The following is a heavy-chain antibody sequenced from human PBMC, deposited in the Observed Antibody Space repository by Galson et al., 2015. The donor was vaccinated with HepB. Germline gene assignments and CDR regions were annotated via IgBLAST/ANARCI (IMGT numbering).Heavy chain of an antibody. Sequence: SLRLSCAASGFTFSDYYMSWIRQAPGKGLEWVSYISSSSSYTNYADSVKGRFTISRDNAKNSLYLQMNSLRAEDTAVYYCARLWWEADAFDIWGQGTMVTVSS. CDR3: ARLWWEADAFDI. CDR2: ISSSSSYT. D-gene: IGHD1-26*01. J-gene: IGHJ3*02. CDR1: GFTFSDYY. V-gene: IGHV3-11*06.